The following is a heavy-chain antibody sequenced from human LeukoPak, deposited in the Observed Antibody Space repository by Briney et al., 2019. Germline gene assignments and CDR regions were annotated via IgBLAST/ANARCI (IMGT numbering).Heavy chain of an antibody. Sequence: SETLSLTCTVSGGSISSYYWSWIRQPPGKGLEWIGYIYYSGSTNYNPSLKSRATISVDTSKNQFSLKLSSVTAADTAVYYCARGRLLGDYDFWSGYYGEPFDYWGQGTLVTVSS. J-gene: IGHJ4*02. CDR2: IYYSGST. D-gene: IGHD3-3*01. V-gene: IGHV4-59*01. CDR3: ARGRLLGDYDFWSGYYGEPFDY. CDR1: GGSISSYY.